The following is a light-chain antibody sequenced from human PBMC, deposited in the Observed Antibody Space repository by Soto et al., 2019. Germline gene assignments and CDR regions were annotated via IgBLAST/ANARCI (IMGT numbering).Light chain of an antibody. CDR3: QQYGRSPPT. J-gene: IGKJ1*01. Sequence: EIVLTQSPGTLSLSPGERATLSCRASQSVSSSYLAWYQQKPGQAPRLLIYCASSRATGIPDRFSGSGSGTDFTLTISRQEPEDFAVYYCQQYGRSPPTVGQGTKVEIK. V-gene: IGKV3-20*01. CDR2: CAS. CDR1: QSVSSSY.